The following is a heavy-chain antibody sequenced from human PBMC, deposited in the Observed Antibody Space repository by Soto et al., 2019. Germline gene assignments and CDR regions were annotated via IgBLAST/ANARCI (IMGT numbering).Heavy chain of an antibody. CDR1: GFTFSSYW. CDR2: IKSDGSGT. J-gene: IGHJ4*02. Sequence: PGGSLRLSCAASGFTFSSYWMHWVRQAPGKGLVWVSRIKSDGSGTYYADSVKGRLTISRDNAKNTLYLQMNSLRAEDTAMYYCARGDGDYYDGNGYLGRHWGQGTLVTVSS. D-gene: IGHD3-22*01. V-gene: IGHV3-74*01. CDR3: ARGDGDYYDGNGYLGRH.